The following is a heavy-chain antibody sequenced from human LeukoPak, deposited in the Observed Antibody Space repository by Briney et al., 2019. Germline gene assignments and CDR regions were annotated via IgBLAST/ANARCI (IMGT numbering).Heavy chain of an antibody. CDR2: IIPIFGTA. Sequence: SVKVSCKASGGTFSSYAISWVRQAPGQGLEWMGRIIPIFGTANYAQKFQGRGTITTDESTSTAYMELSSLRSEDTAVYYCARDCACGDYEDWFDPWGQGTLVTVSS. V-gene: IGHV1-69*05. CDR3: ARDCACGDYEDWFDP. J-gene: IGHJ5*02. D-gene: IGHD4-17*01. CDR1: GGTFSSYA.